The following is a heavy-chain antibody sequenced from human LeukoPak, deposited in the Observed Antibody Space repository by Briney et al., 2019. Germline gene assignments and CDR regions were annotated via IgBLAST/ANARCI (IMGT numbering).Heavy chain of an antibody. J-gene: IGHJ4*02. CDR1: GFTFSSYG. CDR3: ARDRTGLRYFWTYFDY. Sequence: GRSLRLSCAASGFTFSSYGMHWVRQAPGKGLEWVAVIWYDGSNKYYADSVKGRFTISRDNSKNTLYLEMNSLRAEDTAVYYCARDRTGLRYFWTYFDYWGQGTLVTVSS. D-gene: IGHD3-9*01. V-gene: IGHV3-33*01. CDR2: IWYDGSNK.